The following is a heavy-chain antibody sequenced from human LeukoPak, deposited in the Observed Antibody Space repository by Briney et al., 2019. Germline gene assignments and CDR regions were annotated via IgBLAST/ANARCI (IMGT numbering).Heavy chain of an antibody. CDR3: ARVQGLYYYDSSGYYPHAFDI. D-gene: IGHD3-22*01. CDR1: GYTFTSYG. Sequence: ASVKVSCKASGYTFTSYGISWVRQAPGQGLEWMGWISAYNGNTNYAQKLQGRVTMTTDTSTSTAYMELRSLRSDDTAVYYCARVQGLYYYDSSGYYPHAFDIWGQGTMVTVSS. J-gene: IGHJ3*02. V-gene: IGHV1-18*01. CDR2: ISAYNGNT.